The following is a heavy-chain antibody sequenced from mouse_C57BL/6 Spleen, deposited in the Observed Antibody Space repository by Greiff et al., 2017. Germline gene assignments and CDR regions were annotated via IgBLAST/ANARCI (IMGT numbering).Heavy chain of an antibody. CDR1: GYTFTSYW. D-gene: IGHD1-1*01. Sequence: VQLQQPGAELVKPGASVTLSCKASGYTFTSYWLHWVKQRPGQGLEWIGMIQPNSGSTNYNEKFKSKATRTVDKSSSTAYMQLSSLTAEYSAVYDGARSIETTVGSYFDYWGQGTTRTVAS. CDR3: ARSIETTVGSYFDY. J-gene: IGHJ2*01. V-gene: IGHV1-64*01. CDR2: IQPNSGST.